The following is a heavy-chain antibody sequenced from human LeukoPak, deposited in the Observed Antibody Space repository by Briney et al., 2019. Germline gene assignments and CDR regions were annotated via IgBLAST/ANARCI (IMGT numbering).Heavy chain of an antibody. V-gene: IGHV3-7*01. CDR1: GFTFSSYW. CDR3: ASCRGYYYMDV. CDR2: IKQDGSEK. J-gene: IGHJ6*03. Sequence: PGGSLRLSCAASGFTFSSYWMSWVRQAPGKGLERVANIKQDGSEKYYVDSVKGRFTISRDNAKNSLYLQMNSLRAEDTAVYYCASCRGYYYMDVWGKGTTVTVSS.